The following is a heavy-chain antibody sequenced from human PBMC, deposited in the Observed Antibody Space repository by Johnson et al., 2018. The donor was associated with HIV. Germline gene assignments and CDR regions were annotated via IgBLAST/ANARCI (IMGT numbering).Heavy chain of an antibody. Sequence: HVQLVESGGGVVQPGGSLRLSCATSGFMFSSFGIHWVRQAPGKGLEWVAVISYDGSDKYYADSVKGRFTISRDNSKNTLYLQMNSLRAEDTAVYYCAKDLGIVGAVHRTFDIWGQGTMVTVSS. V-gene: IGHV3-30*19. J-gene: IGHJ3*02. CDR3: AKDLGIVGAVHRTFDI. D-gene: IGHD1-26*01. CDR1: GFMFSSFG. CDR2: ISYDGSDK.